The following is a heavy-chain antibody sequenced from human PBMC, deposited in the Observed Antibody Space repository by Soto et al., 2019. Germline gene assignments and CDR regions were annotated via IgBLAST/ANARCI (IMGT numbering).Heavy chain of an antibody. D-gene: IGHD2-8*01. V-gene: IGHV1-69*06. CDR1: GGTFDSYA. Sequence: QVQLVQSGAEVKKPGSSVKVSCKASGGTFDSYAISWLRQAPGQGLELMGEIIPFFGSANYAQKFQDRVSITADKSTSTAYMDLSSLSSEDTAVYYCAGVVYGGASWPHAFDLWGQGTMVTVSA. CDR2: IIPFFGSA. CDR3: AGVVYGGASWPHAFDL. J-gene: IGHJ3*01.